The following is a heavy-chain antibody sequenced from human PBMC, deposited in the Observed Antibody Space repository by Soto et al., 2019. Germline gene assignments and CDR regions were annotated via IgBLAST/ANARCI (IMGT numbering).Heavy chain of an antibody. Sequence: PGGSLRLSCAASGFTFSSYAMSWVRQAPGKGLEWVSAISGSGGSTYYADSVKGRFTISRDNSKNTLYLQMNSLRAEDTAVYYCAKEAAAGLYYYYGMDVWGQGTTVTVSS. CDR2: ISGSGGST. J-gene: IGHJ6*02. CDR1: GFTFSSYA. D-gene: IGHD6-13*01. CDR3: AKEAAAGLYYYYGMDV. V-gene: IGHV3-23*01.